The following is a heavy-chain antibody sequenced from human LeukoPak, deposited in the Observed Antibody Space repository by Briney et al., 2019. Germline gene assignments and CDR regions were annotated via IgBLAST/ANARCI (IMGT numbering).Heavy chain of an antibody. V-gene: IGHV3-7*01. CDR1: GFTFSSYW. Sequence: GGSLRLSCAASGFTFSSYWMSWVRQAPGKGLEWVANIKQDGSEKYYVDSVKGRFTISRDNAKKSLYLQMNSLRAEDTAVYYCARDVDIVAFGPWGQGTLVTVSS. D-gene: IGHD5-12*01. J-gene: IGHJ5*02. CDR3: ARDVDIVAFGP. CDR2: IKQDGSEK.